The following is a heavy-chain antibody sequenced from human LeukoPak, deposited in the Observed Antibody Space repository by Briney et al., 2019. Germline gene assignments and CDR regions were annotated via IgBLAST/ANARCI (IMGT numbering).Heavy chain of an antibody. D-gene: IGHD3-10*01. V-gene: IGHV3-23*01. CDR1: GFAFRNYD. CDR2: ITTDGSGA. J-gene: IGHJ1*01. CDR3: AKGVLGAGSLLEYFQH. Sequence: GGSLRLPCAASGFAFRNYDMIWVRQAPGRGLEWVSGITTDGSGAYYADSVKGRFTVSRDNSKNTVFLQMNSLRGEDAAIYYCAKGVLGAGSLLEYFQHWGQGTLVTVSS.